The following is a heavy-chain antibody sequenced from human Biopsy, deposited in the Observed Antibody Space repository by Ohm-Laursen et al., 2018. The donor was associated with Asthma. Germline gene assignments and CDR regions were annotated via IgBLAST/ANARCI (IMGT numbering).Heavy chain of an antibody. V-gene: IGHV1-18*01. Sequence: VSSVKVSCKPSGYTFNSAGITWVRQAPGQGLEWMGWISVYNGNTKVAQKLQDRVTMITDTSTSTVYMELRSLRSDDTAVYFCARAVDYSHYYGIDVWGQGTTVTVS. D-gene: IGHD3-10*01. CDR3: ARAVDYSHYYGIDV. J-gene: IGHJ6*02. CDR1: GYTFNSAG. CDR2: ISVYNGNT.